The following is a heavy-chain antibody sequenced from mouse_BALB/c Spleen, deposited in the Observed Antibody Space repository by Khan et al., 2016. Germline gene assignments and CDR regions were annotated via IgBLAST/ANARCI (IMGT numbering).Heavy chain of an antibody. V-gene: IGHV7-3*02. Sequence: EVELVESGGGLVQPGGSLRLSCTTSGFTFTDYYMSWVRQPPGEALEWLGFASNKAHGFTAEYSASVQGRFTIARDNYQSILYLQMSTLRPEDSGTYYCARDLNEYYYWYLDVWGAGTTVTVSS. CDR2: ASNKAHGFTA. J-gene: IGHJ1*01. CDR1: GFTFTDYY. D-gene: IGHD1-1*01. CDR3: ARDLNEYYYWYLDV.